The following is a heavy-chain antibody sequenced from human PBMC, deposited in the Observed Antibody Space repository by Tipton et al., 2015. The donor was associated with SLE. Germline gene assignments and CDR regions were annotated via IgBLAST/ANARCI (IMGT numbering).Heavy chain of an antibody. CDR3: ANYRRENGWYVLDY. J-gene: IGHJ4*02. D-gene: IGHD6-19*01. V-gene: IGHV4-4*08. CDR2: IYTTGSP. CDR1: GGSISSYY. Sequence: TLSLTCTVSGGSISSYYWSWIRQPPGKGLEWIGYIYTTGSPIYNPSLKSRVSISVDTSKNQFSLKLRSVTAADTAVYYCANYRRENGWYVLDYWGRGTLVTVSS.